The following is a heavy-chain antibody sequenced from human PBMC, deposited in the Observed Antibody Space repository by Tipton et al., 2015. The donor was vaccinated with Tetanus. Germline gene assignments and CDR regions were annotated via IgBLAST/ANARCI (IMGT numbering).Heavy chain of an antibody. CDR3: ARMVNWGRYLDY. V-gene: IGHV3-11*01. Sequence: SLRLSCAGSGFTFNDFYMSWVRQAPGKGPEFVSHISPSGGITYYADSVRGRFTISRDNAKRFLYLQMNSLTADDTAVYHCARMVNWGRYLDYWGQGTLVTVSS. CDR2: ISPSGGIT. J-gene: IGHJ4*02. D-gene: IGHD7-27*01. CDR1: GFTFNDFY.